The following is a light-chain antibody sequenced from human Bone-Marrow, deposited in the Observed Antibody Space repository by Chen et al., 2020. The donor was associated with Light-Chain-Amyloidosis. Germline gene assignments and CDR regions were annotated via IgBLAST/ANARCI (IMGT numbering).Light chain of an antibody. CDR3: CSYAGSSTVV. CDR2: EVS. V-gene: IGLV2-23*02. J-gene: IGLJ2*01. Sequence: QSALTKPASVSGSPGQSITISCTGTSSDVGSYNLVSWYQQHPGKAPKLMIYEVSKRPSGVSNRFSGSKSGNTDSLTISGLQAEDEADYYCCSYAGSSTVVFGGGTKLTVL. CDR1: SSDVGSYNL.